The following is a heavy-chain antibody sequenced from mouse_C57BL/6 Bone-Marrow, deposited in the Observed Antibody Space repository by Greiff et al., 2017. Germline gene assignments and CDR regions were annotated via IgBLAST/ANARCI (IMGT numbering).Heavy chain of an antibody. Sequence: VQLQQSGPELVKPGASVKISCKASGYSFTGYYMNWVKQSPEKSLEWIGEINPSTGGTTYNQKFKAKATLTVDKSSSTAYMQLKSLTSEDSAVYYCANYYGSSHWYFDVWGTGTTVTVSS. V-gene: IGHV1-42*01. D-gene: IGHD1-1*01. J-gene: IGHJ1*03. CDR2: INPSTGGT. CDR1: GYSFTGYY. CDR3: ANYYGSSHWYFDV.